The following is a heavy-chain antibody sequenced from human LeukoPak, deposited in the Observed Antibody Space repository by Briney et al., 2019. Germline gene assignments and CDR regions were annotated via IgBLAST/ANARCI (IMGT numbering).Heavy chain of an antibody. CDR2: IYYSGST. V-gene: IGHV4-30-4*01. Sequence: PSETLSLTCTVSGGSISSGDYYWSWIRQPPGKGLEWIGYIYYSGSTYYNPSLKSRVTISVDTSKNQFSLKLSSVTAADTAVYYCAREAIAAAGHNWFDPWGQGTLVTVSS. J-gene: IGHJ5*02. CDR3: AREAIAAAGHNWFDP. CDR1: GGSISSGDYY. D-gene: IGHD6-13*01.